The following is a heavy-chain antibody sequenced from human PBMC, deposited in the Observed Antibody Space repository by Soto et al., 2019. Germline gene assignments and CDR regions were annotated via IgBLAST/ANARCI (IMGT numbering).Heavy chain of an antibody. Sequence: QVQLQESGPGLVKPSETLSLTCTVSDGSISSYYWGWIRQPPGKGLEWIGYIFYTGSTNYNPSLKSRVTKSVDTSTNQFSLKLSSVTAADTAVYYCARHYPNGNNWNYFDYWGQGTLVTVSS. D-gene: IGHD1-1*01. CDR3: ARHYPNGNNWNYFDY. V-gene: IGHV4-59*08. CDR1: DGSISSYY. CDR2: IFYTGST. J-gene: IGHJ4*02.